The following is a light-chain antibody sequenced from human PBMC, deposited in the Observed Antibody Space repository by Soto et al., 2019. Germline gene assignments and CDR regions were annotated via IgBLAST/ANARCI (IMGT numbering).Light chain of an antibody. V-gene: IGKV3-11*01. J-gene: IGKJ1*01. CDR1: QSVSSS. CDR2: DAS. CDR3: QQHSHWPPWT. Sequence: EIVLTQSPATLSLSPGARATLSCRASQSVSSSLAWYQQKPCQAHRLLIYDASNRATGIPARFSGSGSGTDFTLTISDLEPEDFAVYYCQQHSHWPPWTFGQGTKG.